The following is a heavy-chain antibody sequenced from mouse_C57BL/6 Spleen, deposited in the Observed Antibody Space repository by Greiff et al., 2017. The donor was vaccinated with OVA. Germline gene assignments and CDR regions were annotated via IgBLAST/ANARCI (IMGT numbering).Heavy chain of an antibody. CDR1: GYTFTSYW. Sequence: VQLQQSGAELVKPGASVKLSCKASGYTFTSYWMHWVKQRPGQGLEWIGMIHPNSGSTNYNEKFKSKATLTVDKSSSTAYMQLSSLTSEDSAVYYCARGDYGSSYVFAYWGQGTLVTVSA. CDR2: IHPNSGST. V-gene: IGHV1-64*01. CDR3: ARGDYGSSYVFAY. J-gene: IGHJ3*01. D-gene: IGHD1-1*01.